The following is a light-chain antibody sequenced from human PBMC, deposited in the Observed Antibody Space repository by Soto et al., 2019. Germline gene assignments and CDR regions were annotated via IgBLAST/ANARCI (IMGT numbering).Light chain of an antibody. J-gene: IGKJ5*01. CDR1: QNIRHY. Sequence: DIQMTQSPSTLSASVGDRVTITCRASQNIRHYLAWYQQKPGKAPKFLIYAASSLQSGVPSRFSGSGSGTDFTLTISGLQPEDFATYYCQQSYSSLGITFGQGTRLEIK. CDR2: AAS. V-gene: IGKV1-39*01. CDR3: QQSYSSLGIT.